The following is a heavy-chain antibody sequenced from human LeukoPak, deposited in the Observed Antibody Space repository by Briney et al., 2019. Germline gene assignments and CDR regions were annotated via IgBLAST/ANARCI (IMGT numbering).Heavy chain of an antibody. Sequence: GGPLRLSCAASGFTFSDYYMSWIRLAPGKGLEWVSYISSSGSTIYYADSVKGRFTISRDNAKNSLYLQMNSLRAEDTAVYYCAREPFYGSGSCHSHFDYWGQGTLVTVSS. D-gene: IGHD3-10*01. CDR3: AREPFYGSGSCHSHFDY. V-gene: IGHV3-11*01. CDR1: GFTFSDYY. CDR2: ISSSGSTI. J-gene: IGHJ4*02.